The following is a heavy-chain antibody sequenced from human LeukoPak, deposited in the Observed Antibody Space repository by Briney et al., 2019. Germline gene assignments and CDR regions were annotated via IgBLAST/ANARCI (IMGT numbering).Heavy chain of an antibody. CDR3: ARDLFRSSGYYDY. D-gene: IGHD3-22*01. Sequence: ASVTVSCKASGYTFTGYYMHWVRQAPGQGLEWMGWINPNSGGTNYAQKFQGRVTMTRDTSISTAYMELSRLRSDDTAVYYCARDLFRSSGYYDYGGQGTLVSVSS. CDR2: INPNSGGT. CDR1: GYTFTGYY. V-gene: IGHV1-2*02. J-gene: IGHJ4*02.